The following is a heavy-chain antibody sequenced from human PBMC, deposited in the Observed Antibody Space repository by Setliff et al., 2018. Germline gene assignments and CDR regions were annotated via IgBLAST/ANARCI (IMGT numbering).Heavy chain of an antibody. J-gene: IGHJ4*02. CDR3: ARAPRYFDSTGSYFDG. D-gene: IGHD3-22*01. Sequence: SETLSLTCAAYGGTFSDYYWTWIRQPPGKGLEWIGEINHRGSTNYNPSLKSRVTISIDKSKNQFSLKLSSVTAADTAVYYCARAPRYFDSTGSYFDGWGQGTLVTVSS. CDR2: INHRGST. V-gene: IGHV4-34*01. CDR1: GGTFSDYY.